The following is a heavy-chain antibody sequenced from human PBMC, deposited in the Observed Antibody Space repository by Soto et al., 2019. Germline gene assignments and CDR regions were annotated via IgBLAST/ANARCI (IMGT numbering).Heavy chain of an antibody. D-gene: IGHD1-1*01. CDR3: AKDLNDGSPYFDY. V-gene: IGHV3-23*01. Sequence: PGGYLRLSCAASGFPFSSYAMSWVRQALGKGLEWVSAISGSGGSTYYADSVKGRFTITRDNSKNTLYLQMNSLRAEDTAVYYCAKDLNDGSPYFDYWGQGTPVSVSS. CDR1: GFPFSSYA. J-gene: IGHJ4*02. CDR2: ISGSGGST.